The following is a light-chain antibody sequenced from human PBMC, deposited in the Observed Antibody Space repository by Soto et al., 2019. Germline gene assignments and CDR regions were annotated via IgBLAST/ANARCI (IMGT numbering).Light chain of an antibody. CDR3: CSYAGTYTFVV. CDR1: SSDVGGYNY. J-gene: IGLJ2*01. Sequence: QSALTQPRSMSGSPGQSVTISCTGTSSDVGGYNYVSWYQQHPGKAPKLMIYDVSERPSGVPHRFSGSKSGNTASLTISGLQAEDEADYYCCSYAGTYTFVVFGGGTKLTVL. V-gene: IGLV2-11*01. CDR2: DVS.